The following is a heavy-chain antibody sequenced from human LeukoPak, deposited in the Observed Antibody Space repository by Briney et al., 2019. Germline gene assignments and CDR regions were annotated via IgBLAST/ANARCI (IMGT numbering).Heavy chain of an antibody. CDR2: ISYDGSNR. Sequence: GGSLRLSCAASGFTFSNYGMHWVRQAPGKGLEWVAVISYDGSNRYYADSVKGRFTISRDSSKNTLYLQMNSLRAEDTAVYYCAKVIGATYYYDSSGYYPYYFDYWGQGTLVTVSS. D-gene: IGHD3-22*01. V-gene: IGHV3-30*18. CDR1: GFTFSNYG. J-gene: IGHJ4*02. CDR3: AKVIGATYYYDSSGYYPYYFDY.